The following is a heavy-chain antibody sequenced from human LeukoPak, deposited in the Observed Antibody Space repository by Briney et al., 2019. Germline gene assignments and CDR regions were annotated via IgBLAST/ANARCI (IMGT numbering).Heavy chain of an antibody. CDR1: GFTFSSYG. CDR2: IRYDGSNK. J-gene: IGHJ4*02. Sequence: GGSLRLSCAASGFTFSSYGMHWVRQALGKGLEWVAFIRYDGSNKYYADSVKGRFTISRDNSKNTLYLQMNSLRAEDTAVYYCAKVASSYSSSDYWGQGTLVTVSS. D-gene: IGHD6-6*01. CDR3: AKVASSYSSSDY. V-gene: IGHV3-30*02.